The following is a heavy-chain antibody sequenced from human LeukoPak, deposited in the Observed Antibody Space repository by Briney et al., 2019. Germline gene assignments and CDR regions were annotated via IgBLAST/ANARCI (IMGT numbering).Heavy chain of an antibody. CDR1: GYTFSGYY. J-gene: IGHJ4*02. V-gene: IGHV1-2*02. D-gene: IGHD3-22*01. Sequence: ASVKVSCKASGYTFSGYYMHWVRQAPGQGLEWMGWINPNSGGTNYAQKFQGRVTMTRDTSISTAYMELSRLRSDDTAVYYCARASYYYDSSGYPGYYFDYWGQGTLVTVSS. CDR3: ARASYYYDSSGYPGYYFDY. CDR2: INPNSGGT.